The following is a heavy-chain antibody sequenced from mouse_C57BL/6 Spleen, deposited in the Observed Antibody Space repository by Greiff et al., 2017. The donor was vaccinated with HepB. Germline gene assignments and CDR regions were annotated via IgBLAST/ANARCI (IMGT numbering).Heavy chain of an antibody. J-gene: IGHJ3*01. CDR3: VIENGNAWFAD. CDR2: IHPSDSYT. D-gene: IGHD2-1*01. V-gene: IGHV1-74*01. CDR1: GYTFTSYW. Sequence: QVQLKQPGADLVKPGASVKVSCKASGYTFTSYWMHWVKQRPGQGLEWIGRIHPSDSYTNYNQKFKGKATLTVDISSSTAYMQRSSLTSEDSAVYYCVIENGNAWFADWGQATMVTVSA.